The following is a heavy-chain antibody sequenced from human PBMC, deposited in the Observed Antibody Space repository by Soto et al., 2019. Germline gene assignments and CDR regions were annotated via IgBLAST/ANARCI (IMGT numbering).Heavy chain of an antibody. Sequence: EVQLLESGGGLVQPGGSLRLSCAASGFTFSNYAMSWVRQAPGKGLEWVSAMSGSGGTTYYADSVKGRFTISRDNSKTTLYLQLNSLRAEDTAVYYCAKDQGGLVPAASYYYMDVWGKGTTVTVSS. D-gene: IGHD2-2*01. CDR1: GFTFSNYA. CDR3: AKDQGGLVPAASYYYMDV. V-gene: IGHV3-23*01. CDR2: MSGSGGTT. J-gene: IGHJ6*03.